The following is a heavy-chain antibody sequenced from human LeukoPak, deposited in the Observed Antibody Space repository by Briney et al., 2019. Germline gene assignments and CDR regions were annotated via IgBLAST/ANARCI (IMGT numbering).Heavy chain of an antibody. CDR3: ARGTGTRKRNLNYYYYYMDV. CDR1: GYTFTSCD. Sequence: ASVKVSCKASGYTFTSCDINWVRQATGQGLEWMGWMNPNSGNTGYAQKFQGRVTMTRNTSISTAYMELSSLRSEDTAVYYCARGTGTRKRNLNYYYYYMDVWGKGTTVTVSS. V-gene: IGHV1-8*01. D-gene: IGHD1-14*01. J-gene: IGHJ6*03. CDR2: MNPNSGNT.